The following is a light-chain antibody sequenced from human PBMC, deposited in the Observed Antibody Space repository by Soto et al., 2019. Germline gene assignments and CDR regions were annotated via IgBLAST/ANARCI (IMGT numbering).Light chain of an antibody. CDR1: SSDVGAYNY. J-gene: IGLJ1*01. V-gene: IGLV2-8*01. Sequence: QSVLTQPPSASGSPGQSVAISCTGTSSDVGAYNYVSWYQQHPGKAPKLMIYGVSKRPSEVPDRFSGSKSGNTASLTVSGLQAEDEADYYCSSYAGSNNPYVFGTGTKVTVL. CDR2: GVS. CDR3: SSYAGSNNPYV.